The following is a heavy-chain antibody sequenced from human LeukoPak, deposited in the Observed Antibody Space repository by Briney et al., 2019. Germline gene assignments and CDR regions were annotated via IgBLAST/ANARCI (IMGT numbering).Heavy chain of an antibody. V-gene: IGHV3-23*01. Sequence: GGSLRLSCAASGFTFSSYAMSWVRQAPGKGLEWVSAISGSGGSTYYADSVKGRFTVSRDNSKNTLYLQMNSLRAEDTAVYYCAKDPASHSYGNLSDYWGQGTLVTVSS. CDR2: ISGSGGST. D-gene: IGHD5-18*01. CDR3: AKDPASHSYGNLSDY. CDR1: GFTFSSYA. J-gene: IGHJ4*02.